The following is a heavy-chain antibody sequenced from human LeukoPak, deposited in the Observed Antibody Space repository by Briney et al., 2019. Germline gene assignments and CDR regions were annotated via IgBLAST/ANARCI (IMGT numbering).Heavy chain of an antibody. D-gene: IGHD4-17*01. V-gene: IGHV3-21*01. CDR2: ISSSSSYI. Sequence: GGSLRLSCAASGFTFSTYSMNWVRQAPGKGLEWVSSISSSSSYIYYADSVRGRFTISRDNAKNSLYLQMNSLRAEDTAVYYCARDEDGDYTPDYWGQGTLVTVSS. J-gene: IGHJ4*02. CDR3: ARDEDGDYTPDY. CDR1: GFTFSTYS.